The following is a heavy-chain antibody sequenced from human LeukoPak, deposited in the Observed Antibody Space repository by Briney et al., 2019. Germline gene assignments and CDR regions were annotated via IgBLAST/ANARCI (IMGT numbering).Heavy chain of an antibody. D-gene: IGHD3-3*01. Sequence: SETLSLTCTVSGGSISSSSYYWGWIRQPPGKGLEWIGSIHYSGSTNYNPSLKSRVTISVDTSKNQFSLKLSSVTAADTAVYYCARRFLFLYYFDYWGQGTLVTVSS. CDR3: ARRFLFLYYFDY. CDR2: IHYSGST. CDR1: GGSISSSSYY. V-gene: IGHV4-39*07. J-gene: IGHJ4*02.